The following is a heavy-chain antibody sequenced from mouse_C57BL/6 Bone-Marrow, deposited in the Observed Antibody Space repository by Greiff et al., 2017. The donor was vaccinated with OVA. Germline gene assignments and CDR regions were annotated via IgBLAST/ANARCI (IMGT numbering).Heavy chain of an antibody. CDR1: GFNIKNTY. J-gene: IGHJ4*01. CDR3: ASAAHYYGSSYYYAMDY. D-gene: IGHD1-1*01. Sequence: VQLQQSVAELVRPGASVKLSCTASGFNIKNTYMHWVKQRPEQGLEWIGRIDPANGNTKYAPKFQGKATITADTSSNTAYLQLSSLTSEDTAIYYCASAAHYYGSSYYYAMDYWGQGTSVTVSS. CDR2: IDPANGNT. V-gene: IGHV14-3*01.